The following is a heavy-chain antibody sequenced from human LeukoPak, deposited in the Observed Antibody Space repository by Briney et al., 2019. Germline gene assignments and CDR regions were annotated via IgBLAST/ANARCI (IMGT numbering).Heavy chain of an antibody. CDR1: GGSISSSSYY. CDR3: ARVSLVRGAPDYYFDY. Sequence: SETLSLTCTVSGGSISSSSYYWSWIRQPAGKGLEWIGRIYTSGSTNYNPSLKSRVTMSVDTSKDQFSLKLSSVTAADTAVYYCARVSLVRGAPDYYFDYWGQGTLVTVSS. D-gene: IGHD3-10*01. J-gene: IGHJ4*02. CDR2: IYTSGST. V-gene: IGHV4-61*02.